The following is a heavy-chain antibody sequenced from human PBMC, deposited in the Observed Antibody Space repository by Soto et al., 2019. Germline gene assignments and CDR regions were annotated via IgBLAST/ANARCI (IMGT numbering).Heavy chain of an antibody. Sequence: GESLKISCKGSGYSFTSYLIGWVRQMPGKGLEWMGIIYPGDSDTRYSPSFQGQVTISADKSISTAYLQWSSLKASDTAMYYCARTALVLRYFYYSDMDVWGQGTTVTVSS. D-gene: IGHD3-3*01. V-gene: IGHV5-51*01. CDR2: IYPGDSDT. CDR1: GYSFTSYL. CDR3: ARTALVLRYFYYSDMDV. J-gene: IGHJ6*02.